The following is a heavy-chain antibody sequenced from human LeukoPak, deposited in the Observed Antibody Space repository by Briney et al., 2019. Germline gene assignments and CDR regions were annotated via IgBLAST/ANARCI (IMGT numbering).Heavy chain of an antibody. CDR3: ARSNQADDY. Sequence: GGSLRLSCAASGFTFSSYWMHWVRQVPGKGLVWVSRINPGGSSTAHADSVKGRFTISRDNAKNTLYLQMDSLRAEDTAIYYCARSNQADDYWGQGTLVTVSS. CDR2: INPGGSST. J-gene: IGHJ4*02. CDR1: GFTFSSYW. V-gene: IGHV3-74*01. D-gene: IGHD1-14*01.